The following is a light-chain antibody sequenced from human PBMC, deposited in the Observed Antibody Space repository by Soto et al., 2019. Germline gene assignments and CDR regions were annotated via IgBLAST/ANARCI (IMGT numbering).Light chain of an antibody. Sequence: QSVLTQPRSVSGSPGQSVTISCTGTSSDVGGYNYVSWYQQHPGKAPKLMIYDVSKRPSGVPDRFSGSKSGNTASLTISGLQAEDEADYYCATWDDSLKTYVFGNGTKVTVL. CDR1: SSDVGGYNY. J-gene: IGLJ1*01. V-gene: IGLV2-11*01. CDR3: ATWDDSLKTYV. CDR2: DVS.